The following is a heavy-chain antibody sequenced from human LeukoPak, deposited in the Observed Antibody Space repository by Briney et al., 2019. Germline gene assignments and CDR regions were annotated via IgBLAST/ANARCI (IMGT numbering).Heavy chain of an antibody. CDR2: IYYSGST. D-gene: IGHD3-10*01. CDR3: ARDHGSGRRRLVYFQH. Sequence: TPSETLPLTCTVSGGSISSGGYYWSWIRQHPGKGLEWIGYIYYSGSTYYNPSLKSRVTISVDTSKNQFSLKLSSVTAADTAVYYCARDHGSGRRRLVYFQHWGQGTLVTVSS. CDR1: GGSISSGGYY. J-gene: IGHJ1*01. V-gene: IGHV4-31*03.